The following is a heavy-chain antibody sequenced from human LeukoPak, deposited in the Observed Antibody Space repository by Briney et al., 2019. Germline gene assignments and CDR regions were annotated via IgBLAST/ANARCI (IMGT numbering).Heavy chain of an antibody. CDR3: ARGEHTYGNLDY. Sequence: PGGSLRLSCVASGFTFSRYGMHWVRQAPGKGLEWVAVISYDGNNEYYGDSVKGRFTISRDNSKNTLFLQLDNLRAEDTAVYYCARGEHTYGNLDYWGQGILVTVSS. V-gene: IGHV3-30*03. CDR1: GFTFSRYG. D-gene: IGHD5-18*01. J-gene: IGHJ4*02. CDR2: ISYDGNNE.